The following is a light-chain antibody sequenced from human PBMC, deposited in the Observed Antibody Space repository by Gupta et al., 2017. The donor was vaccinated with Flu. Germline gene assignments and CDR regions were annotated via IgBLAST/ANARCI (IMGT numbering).Light chain of an antibody. CDR2: WAS. Sequence: YLGERATINCKSSQSVLHSSNNKNYLAWFRQKPGQPPKVLIYWASTRESGVPDRFSGSGSGTDFTLTISSLQAEDVAVYYCQQYYSTPPTFGGGTKVEIK. CDR1: QSVLHSSNNKNY. V-gene: IGKV4-1*01. J-gene: IGKJ4*01. CDR3: QQYYSTPPT.